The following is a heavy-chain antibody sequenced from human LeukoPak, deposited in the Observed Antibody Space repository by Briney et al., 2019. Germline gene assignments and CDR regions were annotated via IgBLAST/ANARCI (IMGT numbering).Heavy chain of an antibody. J-gene: IGHJ4*02. Sequence: ASVKVSCKASGYTFTGYYMHWVRQAPGQGLEWMGWINPNSGNTNYAQKLQGRVTMTTDTSTSTAYMELRSLRSDDTAVYYCARDQGGLALDYWGQGTLVTVSS. CDR1: GYTFTGYY. CDR3: ARDQGGLALDY. CDR2: INPNSGNT. D-gene: IGHD2-15*01. V-gene: IGHV1-18*04.